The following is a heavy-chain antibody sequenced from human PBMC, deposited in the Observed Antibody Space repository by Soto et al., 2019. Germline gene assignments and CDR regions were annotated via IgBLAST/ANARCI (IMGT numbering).Heavy chain of an antibody. V-gene: IGHV1-18*01. CDR3: ARDGFYAAFGRYTYEYSPPWYYGMDV. Sequence: QVHLMQSGGEVKKPGASVNVSCKTSGYTFSSYGVSWVRQAPGQGLEWMGWLSPYNDNTNYAQKFQGRVTMTTDTSTSTAYMELRSLRSDDTAVYYCARDGFYAAFGRYTYEYSPPWYYGMDVWGQGTTVTVSS. J-gene: IGHJ6*02. CDR2: LSPYNDNT. CDR1: GYTFSSYG. D-gene: IGHD2-2*01.